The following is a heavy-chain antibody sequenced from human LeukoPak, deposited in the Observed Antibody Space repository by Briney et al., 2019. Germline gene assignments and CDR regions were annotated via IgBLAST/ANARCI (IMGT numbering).Heavy chain of an antibody. CDR1: GFTFSSYG. CDR2: IWYDGSNK. J-gene: IGHJ4*02. Sequence: GRSLRLSCAASGFTFSSYGMHWVRQAPGKGLEWVAVIWYDGSNKYYADSVKGRFTISRDNSKNTLYLQMNSLRAEDTAVYYCARPTSGGYFDYWGQGTLVTVSS. CDR3: ARPTSGGYFDY. V-gene: IGHV3-33*01. D-gene: IGHD1-26*01.